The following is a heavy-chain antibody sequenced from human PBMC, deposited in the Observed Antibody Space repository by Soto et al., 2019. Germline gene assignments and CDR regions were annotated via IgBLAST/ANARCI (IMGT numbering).Heavy chain of an antibody. D-gene: IGHD3-10*01. J-gene: IGHJ4*02. V-gene: IGHV3-30*03. CDR2: ISYDGSNK. CDR3: ATENRPYYYGSGSFGFNY. CDR1: GFTFISYG. Sequence: GGSLRLSCAASGFTFISYGMHWVLQAPGKGLEWVAVISYDGSNKYYADSVKGRFTISRDNSKNTLYLQMNSLRAEDTAVYYCATENRPYYYGSGSFGFNYWGQGTLVTVSS.